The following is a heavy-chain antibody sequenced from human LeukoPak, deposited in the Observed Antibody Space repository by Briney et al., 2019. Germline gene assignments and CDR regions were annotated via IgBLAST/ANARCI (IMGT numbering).Heavy chain of an antibody. CDR3: ATQQLRLRYRWFDP. CDR2: IYYSGST. D-gene: IGHD5-18*01. V-gene: IGHV4-30-4*08. J-gene: IGHJ5*02. CDR1: GGSISSGDYY. Sequence: SQTLSLTCTVSGGSISSGDYYWSWIRQPPGKGLEWIGYIYYSGSTYYNPSLKSRVTISVDTSKNQFSLKLSSVTAADTAVYYCATQQLRLRYRWFDPWGQGTLVTVSS.